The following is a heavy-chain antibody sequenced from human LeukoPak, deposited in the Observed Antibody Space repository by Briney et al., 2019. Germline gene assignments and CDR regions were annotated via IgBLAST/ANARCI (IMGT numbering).Heavy chain of an antibody. CDR3: ARDIRIRYSSGWYLY. V-gene: IGHV1-18*01. J-gene: IGHJ4*02. CDR1: GGTFSSYT. CDR2: TSAYNGNT. D-gene: IGHD6-19*01. Sequence: ASVKVSCKASGGTFSSYTISWVRQAPGQGLEWMGWTSAYNGNTNYAQKLQGRVTMTTDTSTSTAYMELRSLRSDDTAVYYCARDIRIRYSSGWYLYWGQGTLVTVSS.